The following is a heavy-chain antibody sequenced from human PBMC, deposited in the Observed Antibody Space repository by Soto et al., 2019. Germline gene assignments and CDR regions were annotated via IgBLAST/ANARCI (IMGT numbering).Heavy chain of an antibody. Sequence: QVQLVQSGAEVKKPGASVKVSCKASGYTFTSYGISWVRQAHGQGLEWMGWISAYNGNTNYAQKLQGRVTMTTDTSTSTAYMELRSLRSDDAAVYYCARDFDSSSWSVYWFDPWGQGTLVTVSS. D-gene: IGHD6-13*01. J-gene: IGHJ5*02. CDR2: ISAYNGNT. V-gene: IGHV1-18*01. CDR3: ARDFDSSSWSVYWFDP. CDR1: GYTFTSYG.